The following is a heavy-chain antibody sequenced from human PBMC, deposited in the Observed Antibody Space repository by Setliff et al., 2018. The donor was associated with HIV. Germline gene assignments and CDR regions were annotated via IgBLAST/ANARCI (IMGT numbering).Heavy chain of an antibody. CDR1: GDSLDSIAHGNQF. Sequence: SETLSLTCSVAGDSLDSIAHGNQFWGWIRQSGGKGLEWIGQIFMSGSADYDPSLESRVTISLDMSKNQFFLEMRSLTAADTAVYYCARSPLPSITVAGTIGYWGQGSLVTVSS. D-gene: IGHD6-19*01. J-gene: IGHJ4*02. V-gene: IGHV4-61*09. CDR3: ARSPLPSITVAGTIGY. CDR2: IFMSGSA.